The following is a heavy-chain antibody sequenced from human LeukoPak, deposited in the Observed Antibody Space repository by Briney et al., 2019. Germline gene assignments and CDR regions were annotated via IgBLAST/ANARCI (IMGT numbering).Heavy chain of an antibody. J-gene: IGHJ4*02. V-gene: IGHV1-69*05. CDR3: AATTVTTIDY. Sequence: SSVKVSCKASGGTFSSYAISWVRQAPGQGLDWMGRIIPIFGTATVTQKFQIRVTITKDESTSTAYMELSSLRSEDTAVYYCAATTVTTIDYWGQGTLVTVSS. D-gene: IGHD4-17*01. CDR1: GGTFSSYA. CDR2: IIPIFGTA.